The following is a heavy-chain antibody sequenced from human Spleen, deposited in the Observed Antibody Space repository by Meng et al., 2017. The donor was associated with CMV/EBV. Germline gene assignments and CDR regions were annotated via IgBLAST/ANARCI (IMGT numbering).Heavy chain of an antibody. CDR2: IKSKTDGGTT. Sequence: GESLKISCAASGFTFSSAWMSWVRQAPGKGLEWVGRIKSKTDGGTTDYAAPVKGRFTISRDDSKNTLYLQMNSLKTEDTAVYYCTTQGPNYYYYGMDVWGQGTTVTVSS. D-gene: IGHD2-8*01. CDR1: GFTFSSAW. J-gene: IGHJ6*02. CDR3: TTQGPNYYYYGMDV. V-gene: IGHV3-15*01.